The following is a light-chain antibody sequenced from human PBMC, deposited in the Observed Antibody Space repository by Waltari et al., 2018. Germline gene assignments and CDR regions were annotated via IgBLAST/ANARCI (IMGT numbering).Light chain of an antibody. Sequence: DIQMTQSPSTLSTSVGDRVTIPSRASENVNSWLAWYQVKPGKAPKLLIQKASNLESGVPSRFSGSGSGTEFALTISSLQADDFATYYCQQYRINPWTFGQGTKVEI. CDR3: QQYRINPWT. CDR2: KAS. J-gene: IGKJ1*01. CDR1: ENVNSW. V-gene: IGKV1-5*03.